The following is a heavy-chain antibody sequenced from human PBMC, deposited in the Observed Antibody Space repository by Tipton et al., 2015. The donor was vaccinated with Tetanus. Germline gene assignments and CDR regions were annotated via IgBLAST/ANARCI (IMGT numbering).Heavy chain of an antibody. J-gene: IGHJ3*01. CDR3: AREGQWLGSDAFDV. V-gene: IGHV3-7*01. D-gene: IGHD6-19*01. Sequence: GSLRLSCAASGFTFSDHYMSWIRQAPGKGLEWVANIKEDGNEQYYVDSVKGRLTISRDNAKNSLFLQMDGLRGDDTAVYYCAREGQWLGSDAFDVWGRGTMVTVSS. CDR2: IKEDGNEQ. CDR1: GFTFSDHY.